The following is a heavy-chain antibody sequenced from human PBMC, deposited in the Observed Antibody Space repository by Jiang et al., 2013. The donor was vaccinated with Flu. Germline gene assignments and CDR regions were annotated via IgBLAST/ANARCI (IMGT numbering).Heavy chain of an antibody. V-gene: IGHV1-18*04. Sequence: VKKPGASVKVSCKASGYTFTSYGISWVRQAPGQGLEWMGWISAYNGNTNYAQKLQGRVTMTTDTSTSTAYMELRSLRSDDTAVYYCAATSSWYCSSTSCYLDYWGQGTLVTVSS. J-gene: IGHJ4*02. D-gene: IGHD2-2*01. CDR3: AATSSWYCSSTSCYLDY. CDR2: ISAYNGNT. CDR1: GYTFTSYG.